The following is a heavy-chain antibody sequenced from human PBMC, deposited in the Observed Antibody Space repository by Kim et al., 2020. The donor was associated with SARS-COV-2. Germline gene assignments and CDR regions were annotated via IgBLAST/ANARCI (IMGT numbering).Heavy chain of an antibody. V-gene: IGHV4-38-2*02. CDR1: GYSISSGYY. D-gene: IGHD3-22*01. CDR3: ARGSPGDSSGYYLAYGAFDI. Sequence: SETLSLTCTVSGYSISSGYYWGWIRQPPGKGLEWIGSIYHSGSTYYNPSLKSRVTISVDTSKNQFSLKLSSVTAADTAVYYCARGSPGDSSGYYLAYGAFDIWGQGTMVTVSS. CDR2: IYHSGST. J-gene: IGHJ3*02.